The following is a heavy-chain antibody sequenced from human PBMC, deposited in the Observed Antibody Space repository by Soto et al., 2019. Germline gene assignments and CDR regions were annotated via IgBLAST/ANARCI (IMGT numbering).Heavy chain of an antibody. D-gene: IGHD2-8*01. CDR3: ARGDSTDCSNGVCSFFYNHDMGV. CDR1: GYSFTDYH. Sequence: ASVKVSCKASGYSFTDYHIHWVRQAPGQGLEWLVRINPKSGGTSTAQKFQGWVTMTTDTSISTASMELARLTSDDTAIYYCARGDSTDCSNGVCSFFYNHDMGVWGQGTTVTV. V-gene: IGHV1-2*04. CDR2: INPKSGGT. J-gene: IGHJ6*02.